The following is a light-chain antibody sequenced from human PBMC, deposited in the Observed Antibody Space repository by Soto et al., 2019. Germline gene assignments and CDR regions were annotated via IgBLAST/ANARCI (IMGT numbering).Light chain of an antibody. CDR3: QQRSNWPIT. J-gene: IGKJ5*01. CDR1: QSVSSIY. CDR2: AAS. V-gene: IGKV3D-20*02. Sequence: EIVLTQSPVPLSLSPGARATLSCRASQSVSSIYLAWYQHKPGQAPRLLIYAASSRATGIPDRFSGSGSGTDFTLTISSLEPEDFAVYYCQQRSNWPITFGQGTRLEIK.